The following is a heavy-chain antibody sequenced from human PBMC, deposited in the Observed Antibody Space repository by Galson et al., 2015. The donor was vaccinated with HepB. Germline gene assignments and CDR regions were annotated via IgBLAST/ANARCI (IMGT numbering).Heavy chain of an antibody. CDR1: GITFSSYG. CDR3: AKEGRQWLRPYYFDY. CDR2: ISGSGDST. Sequence: SLRLSCAASGITFSSYGMRWVRQAPGKGLEWVSAISGSGDSTYYADSVKGRFTISRDNSKNTLDLQMNSLRAEDTAVYYCAKEGRQWLRPYYFDYWGQGTLVTVSS. V-gene: IGHV3-23*01. D-gene: IGHD6-19*01. J-gene: IGHJ4*02.